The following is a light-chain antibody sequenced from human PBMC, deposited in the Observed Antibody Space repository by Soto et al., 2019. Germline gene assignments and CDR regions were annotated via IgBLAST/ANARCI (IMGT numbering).Light chain of an antibody. CDR3: SSYTSSSLHV. V-gene: IGLV2-14*03. CDR1: SSKGGGYNY. CDR2: DVS. Sequence: QSVLTQPASVSWSPGQSITISFTGTSSKGGGYNYVSWYQLHPGKASKLMIYDVSNRPSGVSNRFSGSNSGNTASLTISGLQAEDEADYYCSSYTSSSLHVFGTGTKVTVL. J-gene: IGLJ1*01.